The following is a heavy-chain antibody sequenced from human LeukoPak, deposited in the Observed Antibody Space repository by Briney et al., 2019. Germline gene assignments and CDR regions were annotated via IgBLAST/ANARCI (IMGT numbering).Heavy chain of an antibody. V-gene: IGHV1-69*13. CDR3: ARDVRHRYCSSSSCYWGWLDP. CDR2: IIPIFGTA. D-gene: IGHD2-2*01. CDR1: GGTFRSYA. Sequence: SVKVSCTASGGTFRSYAITWERQAPGQGLEWMGGIIPIFGTANYARKFQDRVTITADESTSTAYMELSSLRSEDTAVYYCARDVRHRYCSSSSCYWGWLDPWGQGTLVTVSS. J-gene: IGHJ5*02.